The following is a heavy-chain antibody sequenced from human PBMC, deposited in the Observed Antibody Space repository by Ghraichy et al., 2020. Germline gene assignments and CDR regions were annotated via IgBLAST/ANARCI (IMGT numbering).Heavy chain of an antibody. CDR1: GGSINSYY. V-gene: IGHV4-59*01. CDR2: VHYSGKA. CDR3: ARWDSSGNSYGT. J-gene: IGHJ4*02. D-gene: IGHD3-22*01. Sequence: SETLSLTCSVSGGSINSYYWNWVRQPPGKGLEWLGYVHYSGKAKYNLSLTSRVTMSVDTSKSQFSLRLTSVTAADTAVYYCARWDSSGNSYGTWGQGALVTVSS.